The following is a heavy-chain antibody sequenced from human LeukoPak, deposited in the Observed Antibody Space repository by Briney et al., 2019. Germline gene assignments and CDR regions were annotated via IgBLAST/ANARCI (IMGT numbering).Heavy chain of an antibody. V-gene: IGHV4-34*01. J-gene: IGHJ6*03. CDR3: ASVRHDPLEYYYYIDV. D-gene: IGHD2/OR15-2a*01. CDR2: ISPSGSP. CDR1: GDSLSRYY. Sequence: SETLSLTCAVSGDSLSRYYWTWIRQPPGKGLEWLGEISPSGSPKYNPSLKSRATILVDTSKNQFSLRLTSVTAADTALYYCASVRHDPLEYYYYIDVWGKGTTVTVSS.